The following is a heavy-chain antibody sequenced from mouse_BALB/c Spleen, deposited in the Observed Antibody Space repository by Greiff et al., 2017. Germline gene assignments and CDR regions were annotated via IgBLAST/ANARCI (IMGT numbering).Heavy chain of an antibody. CDR3: ASGDYYFDY. CDR1: GYSITSDYA. CDR2: ISYSGST. J-gene: IGHJ2*01. V-gene: IGHV3-2*02. Sequence: DVKLQESGPGLVKPSQSLSLTCTVTGYSITSDYAWNWIRQFPGNKLEWMGYISYSGSTSYNPSLKSRISITRDTSKNQFFLQLNSVTTEDTATYYCASGDYYFDYWGQGTTLTVSS.